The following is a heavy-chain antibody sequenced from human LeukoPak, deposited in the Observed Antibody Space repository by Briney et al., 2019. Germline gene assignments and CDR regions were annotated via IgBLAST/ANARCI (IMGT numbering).Heavy chain of an antibody. CDR1: GFTFSSYG. Sequence: PGGSLRLSCAVPGFTFSSYGMHWVRQAPGKGLEWVAVIWYDGSNKYYADSVKGRFTISRDNSKNTLYLQMNSLRAEDTAVYYCARAVAVETSFDYWGQGTLVTVSS. CDR2: IWYDGSNK. D-gene: IGHD6-19*01. CDR3: ARAVAVETSFDY. J-gene: IGHJ4*02. V-gene: IGHV3-33*01.